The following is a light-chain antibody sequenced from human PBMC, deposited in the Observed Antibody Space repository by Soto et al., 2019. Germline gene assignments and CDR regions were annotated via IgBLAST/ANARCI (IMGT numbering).Light chain of an antibody. CDR2: DAS. CDR3: QQYNDYWT. CDR1: QSITTW. V-gene: IGKV1-5*01. J-gene: IGKJ1*01. Sequence: EIQMTQSPSTLSASVGDRVVITCRASQSITTWLAWYQQKPAKAPKLLIYDASSLESGVPSRFSGSGSGTEFTLTISSLQPDDFATYYCQQYNDYWTVGPGTKVEIK.